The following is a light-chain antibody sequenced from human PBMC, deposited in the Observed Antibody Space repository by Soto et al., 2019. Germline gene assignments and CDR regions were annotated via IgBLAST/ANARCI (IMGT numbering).Light chain of an antibody. Sequence: QSVLTQPPSVSGAPGQRVTISCTGSSSNIGAGYDVHWYQQLPGTAPKLLIYGNSNRPSGVPDRFSGSKSGTSASLAITGLQAEDEADYYCAAWDDTVRSYVFGTGTKLTVL. V-gene: IGLV1-40*01. CDR3: AAWDDTVRSYV. CDR1: SSNIGAGYD. CDR2: GNS. J-gene: IGLJ1*01.